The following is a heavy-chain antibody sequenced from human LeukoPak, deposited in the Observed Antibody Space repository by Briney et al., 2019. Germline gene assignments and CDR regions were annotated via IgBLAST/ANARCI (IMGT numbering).Heavy chain of an antibody. CDR3: ARAGWARSVNDICDY. CDR2: IDTNTGNP. CDR1: GYTFKSHT. D-gene: IGHD3-9*01. Sequence: ASVKVSCKASGYTFKSHTMNWVRQAPGQGPEWMGWIDTNTGNPTYAQGFTGRFVFSLDTSVSTAYLQISSLKAKDTAVYYCARAGWARSVNDICDYWGQGTLVTVSS. J-gene: IGHJ4*02. V-gene: IGHV7-4-1*02.